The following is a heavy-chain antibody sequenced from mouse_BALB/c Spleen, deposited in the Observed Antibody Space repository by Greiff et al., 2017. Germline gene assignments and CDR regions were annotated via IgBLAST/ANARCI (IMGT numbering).Heavy chain of an antibody. CDR1: GFTFSSFG. Sequence: EVQRVESGGGLVQPGGSRKLSCAASGFTFSSFGMHWVRQAPEKGLEWVAYISSGSSTIYYADTVKGRFTISRDNPKNTLFLQMTSLRSEDRAMYYCARWSVGAMDYWGQGTSVTVSS. J-gene: IGHJ4*01. CDR2: ISSGSSTI. CDR3: ARWSVGAMDY. V-gene: IGHV5-17*02.